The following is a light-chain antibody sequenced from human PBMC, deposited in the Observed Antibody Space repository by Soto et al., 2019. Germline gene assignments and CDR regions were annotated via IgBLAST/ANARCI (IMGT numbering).Light chain of an antibody. V-gene: IGKV3-11*01. CDR3: QQRSNWPLT. Sequence: STLYVSHREIGTPPRRASQFLSNSLAWYQQRPGQPPRLLIYDASNRATGIPARFSGSGSGTDFTLTISSLEPEDFAVYYCQQRSNWPLTFGGGTKVDI. CDR2: DAS. J-gene: IGKJ4*01. CDR1: QFLSNS.